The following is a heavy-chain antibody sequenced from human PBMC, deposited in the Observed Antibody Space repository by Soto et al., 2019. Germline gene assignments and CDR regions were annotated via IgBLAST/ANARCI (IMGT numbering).Heavy chain of an antibody. CDR2: VHHSWGS. D-gene: IGHD3-10*01. Sequence: QVQLQESGPGLVKPSETLSLSCTVSGGSISSYSWSWFRRSPGERMEWIGDVHHSWGSSYHPSLQSRLVISLNASKSQVPLKVTAVTATGSAVYYCPRQGFGPLHGLVDFWGQATTVTVSS. J-gene: IGHJ6*02. V-gene: IGHV4-59*08. CDR3: PRQGFGPLHGLVDF. CDR1: GGSISSYS.